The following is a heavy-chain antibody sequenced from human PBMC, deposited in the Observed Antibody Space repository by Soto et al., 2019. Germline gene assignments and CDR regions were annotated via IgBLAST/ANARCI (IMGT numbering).Heavy chain of an antibody. CDR2: VDPNDSFA. Sequence: GESLKISCQAFEYSFRIYWISWVRQKPGAGLEWMGRVDPNDSFATYSPSFEGHVSISVDKSTNIVYLQWRSLRASDTATYYCARHQSGSGNSNFDFWGQGTPVTVSS. D-gene: IGHD3-10*01. CDR1: EYSFRIYW. V-gene: IGHV5-10-1*01. J-gene: IGHJ4*02. CDR3: ARHQSGSGNSNFDF.